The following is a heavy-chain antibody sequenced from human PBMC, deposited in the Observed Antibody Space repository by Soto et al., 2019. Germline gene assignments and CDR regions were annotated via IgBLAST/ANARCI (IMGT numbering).Heavy chain of an antibody. J-gene: IGHJ4*02. CDR1: GYTFTSYA. CDR3: ARIYSTRGSNWYRFVY. V-gene: IGHV1-3*01. CDR2: INAGNGNT. D-gene: IGHD6-13*01. Sequence: ASVKVSCKASGYTFTSYAMHWVRQAPGQRLEWMGWINAGNGNTKYSQKFQGRVTITRDTSASTVYMEVSSLRSEDTAVYYCARIYSTRGSNWYRFVYWGQGTPVTVSS.